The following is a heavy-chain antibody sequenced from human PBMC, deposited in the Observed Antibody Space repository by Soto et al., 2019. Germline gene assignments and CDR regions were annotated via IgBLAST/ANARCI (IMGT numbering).Heavy chain of an antibody. Sequence: LSLTCTVSGGSISSSSYYWGWIRQPPGKGLEWIGSIYYSGSTYYNPSLKSRVTISVDTSKDQFSLKLSSVTAADTAVYYCARHPHQLVGYFDYWGQGTLVTVSS. CDR2: IYYSGST. V-gene: IGHV4-39*01. D-gene: IGHD6-6*01. CDR1: GGSISSSSYY. CDR3: ARHPHQLVGYFDY. J-gene: IGHJ4*02.